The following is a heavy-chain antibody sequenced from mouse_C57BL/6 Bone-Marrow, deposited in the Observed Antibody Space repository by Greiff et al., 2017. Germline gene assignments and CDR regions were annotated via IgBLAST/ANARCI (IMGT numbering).Heavy chain of an antibody. CDR2: IYPGDGDT. V-gene: IGHV1-80*01. CDR3: ASKLQGWFAY. CDR1: GYAFSSYW. J-gene: IGHJ3*01. Sequence: VQLQESGAELVKPGASVKISCKASGYAFSSYWMNWVKQRPGKGLEWIGQIYPGDGDTNYNGKFKGKAPLTAEKSSSTAYMQLSSLTSEDSAVYCCASKLQGWFAYWGQGTLVTVSA. D-gene: IGHD1-1*01.